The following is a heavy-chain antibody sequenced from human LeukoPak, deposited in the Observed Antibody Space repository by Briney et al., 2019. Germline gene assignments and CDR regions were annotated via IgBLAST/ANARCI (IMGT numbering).Heavy chain of an antibody. V-gene: IGHV3-74*01. J-gene: IGHJ4*02. CDR3: ARVVSTSED. D-gene: IGHD6-13*01. Sequence: LAGGSLRLSCAASGFIFSSYLMHWVRQAPGKGLVWVSRINGDGSNTSYADSVKGRFMISRDNAKNTLYLQMNSLRAEDTAVYYCARVVSTSEDWGQGTLVTVSS. CDR1: GFIFSSYL. CDR2: INGDGSNT.